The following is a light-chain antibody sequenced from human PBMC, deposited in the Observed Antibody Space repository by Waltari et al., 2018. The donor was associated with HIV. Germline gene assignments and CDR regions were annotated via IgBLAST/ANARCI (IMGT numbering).Light chain of an antibody. Sequence: DIVLTQSPGTLSLSPGERATLYCRASQSVSSSYLAWYQQKPGQAPRLLIYGASSRATGIPDRFSGSGSGTDFTLTISRLEPEDFAVYYCQQYGSSPLTFGQGTKVEIK. CDR2: GAS. CDR1: QSVSSSY. J-gene: IGKJ1*01. CDR3: QQYGSSPLT. V-gene: IGKV3-20*01.